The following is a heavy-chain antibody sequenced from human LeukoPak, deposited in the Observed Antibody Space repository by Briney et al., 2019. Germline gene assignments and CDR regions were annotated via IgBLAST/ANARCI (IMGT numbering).Heavy chain of an antibody. J-gene: IGHJ4*02. CDR2: ISWNSGSI. CDR1: GFTFDDYA. V-gene: IGHV3-9*01. Sequence: PGGSLRLSCAASGFTFDDYAMHWVRQAPGKGLEWVSGISWNSGSIGYADSVKGRFTISRDNAKNSLYLQMNSLRAEDTALYYCAKSSGGDYVMDYWGQGTLVTVSS. CDR3: AKSSGGDYVMDY. D-gene: IGHD4-17*01.